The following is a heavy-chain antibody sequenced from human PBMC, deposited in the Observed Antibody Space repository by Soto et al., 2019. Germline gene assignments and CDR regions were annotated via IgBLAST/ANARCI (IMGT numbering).Heavy chain of an antibody. CDR3: AKSLSPFCIGTSLYGNSYGLDV. CDR1: GLTFSSDD. D-gene: IGHD2-15*01. V-gene: IGHV3-23*01. Sequence: GGSLRLSCAASGLTFSSDDMSWVRQAPGKGLEWVSSITSTGASAFHADSVKGRFTVSRDNSKNTLFLQMNSLRAEDTAVYFCAKSLSPFCIGTSLYGNSYGLDVWGQGTTVTVSS. J-gene: IGHJ6*02. CDR2: ITSTGASA.